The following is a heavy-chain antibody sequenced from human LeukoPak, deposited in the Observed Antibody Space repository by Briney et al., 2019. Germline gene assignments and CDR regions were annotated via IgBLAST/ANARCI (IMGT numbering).Heavy chain of an antibody. J-gene: IGHJ4*02. V-gene: IGHV1-2*02. CDR1: GYTFTGYY. Sequence: ASVTVSCKASGYTFTGYYMHWVRQAPGQGLEWMGWINPNSGGTNYAQKFQGRVTLTRDTSISTAYMELSRLRSDDTAVYYCARDVSYGAFFDYWGQGTLVTVSS. D-gene: IGHD1-26*01. CDR2: INPNSGGT. CDR3: ARDVSYGAFFDY.